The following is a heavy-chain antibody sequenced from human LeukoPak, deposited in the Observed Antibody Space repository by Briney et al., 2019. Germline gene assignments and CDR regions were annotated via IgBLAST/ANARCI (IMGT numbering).Heavy chain of an antibody. Sequence: GGSLRLSCAASGFTVSSNYMSWVRQAPGKGLEWVSVIYSGGSTYYADSVKGRFTISRDNSKDTLYLQMNSLRAEDTAVYYCARGSAAGYSYGNYFDYWGQGTLATVSS. CDR3: ARGSAAGYSYGNYFDY. V-gene: IGHV3-66*02. J-gene: IGHJ4*02. D-gene: IGHD5-18*01. CDR1: GFTVSSNY. CDR2: IYSGGST.